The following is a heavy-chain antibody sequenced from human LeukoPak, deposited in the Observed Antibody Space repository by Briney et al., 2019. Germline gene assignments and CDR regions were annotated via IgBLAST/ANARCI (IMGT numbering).Heavy chain of an antibody. Sequence: PSETLSLTYTVSGGSISSSSYYWGWIRQPPGKGLEWIGSIYYSGSTYYNPSLKSRVTISVDTSKNQFSLKLSSVTAADTAVYYCARLRSSGWYKHGAFDIWGQGTMVTVSS. J-gene: IGHJ3*02. CDR3: ARLRSSGWYKHGAFDI. CDR2: IYYSGST. V-gene: IGHV4-39*01. D-gene: IGHD6-19*01. CDR1: GGSISSSSYY.